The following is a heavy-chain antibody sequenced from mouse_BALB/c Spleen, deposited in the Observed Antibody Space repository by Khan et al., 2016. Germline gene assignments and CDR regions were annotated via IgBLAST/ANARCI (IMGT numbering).Heavy chain of an antibody. J-gene: IGHJ3*01. V-gene: IGHV1-20*02. CDR1: GYSFTGYF. CDR2: INPYNGDT. D-gene: IGHD2-10*02. CDR3: ARSSWFAY. Sequence: VQLQQSGPELVKPGASVKISCKASGYSFTGYFMNWVMQSPGKSLEWIGRINPYNGDTFYNQKFKGKATLTVDKSSSTAHMELRSLASEDSAVDDCARSSWFAYWGQGTLVTVSA.